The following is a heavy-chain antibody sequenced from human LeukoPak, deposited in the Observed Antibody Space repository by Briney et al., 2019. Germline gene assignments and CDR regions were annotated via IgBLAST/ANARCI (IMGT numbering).Heavy chain of an antibody. V-gene: IGHV3-11*04. CDR2: ISSSGSTM. J-gene: IGHJ4*02. CDR3: ARPPYSSGWYYFDY. D-gene: IGHD6-19*01. Sequence: GGSLRLSCAASGFTFSDYYMSGLRQAPGKGLEWIPYISSSGSTMYYADSVKGRFTISRNHAKNSLYLQMNSLRAEDTAVYYCARPPYSSGWYYFDYWGQGTLVTVSS. CDR1: GFTFSDYY.